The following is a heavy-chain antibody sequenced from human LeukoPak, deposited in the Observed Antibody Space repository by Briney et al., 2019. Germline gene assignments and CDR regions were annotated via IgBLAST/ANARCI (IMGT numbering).Heavy chain of an antibody. V-gene: IGHV4-39*07. D-gene: IGHD3-22*01. CDR1: GGSISSSSYY. CDR3: ARVLKTYDSSGYYYVFDY. CDR2: IYCSGST. J-gene: IGHJ4*02. Sequence: SETLSLTCTVSGGSISSSSYYWGWIRQPPGKGLEWIGSIYCSGSTYYNPSLKSRVTISVDTSKNQFSLKLSSVTAADTAVYYCARVLKTYDSSGYYYVFDYWGQGTLVTVSS.